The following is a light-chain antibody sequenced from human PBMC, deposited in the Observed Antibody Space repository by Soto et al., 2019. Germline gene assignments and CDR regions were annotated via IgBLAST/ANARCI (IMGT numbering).Light chain of an antibody. CDR2: GAS. J-gene: IGKJ1*01. CDR3: HQYGSSPRT. Sequence: ELVLTQSPGTLSLSPGERATLSCRASQSFSSSYLAWYQQKPGQAPRLLIYGASSRATGIPDRFSGSGSGTDFTLTISRLEPEDFAVYYCHQYGSSPRTFGQGTKVEIK. V-gene: IGKV3-20*01. CDR1: QSFSSSY.